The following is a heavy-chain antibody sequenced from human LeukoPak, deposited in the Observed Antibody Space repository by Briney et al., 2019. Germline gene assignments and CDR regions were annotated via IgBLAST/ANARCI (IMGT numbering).Heavy chain of an antibody. J-gene: IGHJ4*02. CDR2: ISAYNGNT. D-gene: IGHD6-13*01. CDR1: GCTFTSYG. Sequence: ASVKVSCTASGCTFTSYGISWVRQAPGQGLEWMGWISAYNGNTNYAQKLQGRVTMTTDTSTSTAYMELRSLRSDDTAVYYCARDVGDSSSWYFDYWGQGTLVTVSS. CDR3: ARDVGDSSSWYFDY. V-gene: IGHV1-18*01.